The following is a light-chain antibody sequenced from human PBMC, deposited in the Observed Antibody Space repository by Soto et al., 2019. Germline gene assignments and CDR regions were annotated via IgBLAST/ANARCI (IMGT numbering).Light chain of an antibody. V-gene: IGKV1-9*01. CDR3: QQVNSYPFT. Sequence: DIQLTQSPSFLSASVGDRVTITCRASQAIRSYLAWYQQKPGKVPKLLIYDSATLQSGVPSRFSGSGSGTEFTLTISSLQPEDFATYYCQQVNSYPFTFGGGTKVEIK. J-gene: IGKJ4*01. CDR1: QAIRSY. CDR2: DSA.